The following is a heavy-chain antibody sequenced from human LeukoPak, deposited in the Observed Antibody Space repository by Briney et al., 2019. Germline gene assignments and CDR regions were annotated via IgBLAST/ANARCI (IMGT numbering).Heavy chain of an antibody. D-gene: IGHD5-24*01. CDR2: ISYDGSNK. CDR1: GFTFSSYG. J-gene: IGHJ4*02. V-gene: IGHV3-30*18. Sequence: GGSLRLSCAASGFTFSSYGMHWVRQAPGKGLEWVAVISYDGSNKYYADSVKGRFTISRDNSKNTLYLQMNSLRAEDTAVYYCAKDERWLQLPGGFDYWGQGTLVTVSS. CDR3: AKDERWLQLPGGFDY.